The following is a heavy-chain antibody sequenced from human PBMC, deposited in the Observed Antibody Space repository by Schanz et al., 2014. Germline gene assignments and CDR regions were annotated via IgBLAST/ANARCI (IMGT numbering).Heavy chain of an antibody. V-gene: IGHV3-74*01. Sequence: VQLVESGGGLVQPGGSLRLSCAASGFTFSSYWMHWVRQAPGKGLVWVSRITSDGSSTSYADSVKGRFTISRDSSKNTLFLQMNSLRAEDTAVYFCARDEGRDGYNLAFDVWGQGTLVTVSS. CDR1: GFTFSSYW. CDR3: ARDEGRDGYNLAFDV. CDR2: ITSDGSST. J-gene: IGHJ3*01. D-gene: IGHD5-12*01.